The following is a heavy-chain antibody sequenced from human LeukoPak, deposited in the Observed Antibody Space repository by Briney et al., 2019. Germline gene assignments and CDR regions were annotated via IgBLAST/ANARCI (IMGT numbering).Heavy chain of an antibody. CDR3: ARHGSCSSTSCYGVNWFDP. CDR2: IYYSGST. V-gene: IGHV4-39*01. CDR1: GASISSYY. J-gene: IGHJ5*02. D-gene: IGHD2-2*01. Sequence: PSETLSLTCTVSGASISSYYWGWIRQPPGKGLEWIGSIYYSGSTYYNPSLKSGVTISVDTSKNQFSLKLSSVTAADTAVYYCARHGSCSSTSCYGVNWFDPWGQGTLVTVSS.